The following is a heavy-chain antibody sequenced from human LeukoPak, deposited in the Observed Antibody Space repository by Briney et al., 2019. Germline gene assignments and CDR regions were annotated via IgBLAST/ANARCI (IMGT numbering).Heavy chain of an antibody. Sequence: ASVKVSCKASGYTFTGYYIHWVRQAPGQGLEWMGWINPNSGGTNYAQKFQGRVTMTRDTSISTAYMELSRLRSDDTAVYYCARDRSGSSYAFDIWGQGTMVTVSS. CDR2: INPNSGGT. CDR3: ARDRSGSSYAFDI. J-gene: IGHJ3*02. V-gene: IGHV1-2*02. D-gene: IGHD1-26*01. CDR1: GYTFTGYY.